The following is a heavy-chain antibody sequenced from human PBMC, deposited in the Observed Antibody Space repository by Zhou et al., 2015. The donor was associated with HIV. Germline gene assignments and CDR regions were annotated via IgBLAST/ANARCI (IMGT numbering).Heavy chain of an antibody. Sequence: EQMVQSGAEVKKPGSSVKVSCRASGGTFSGSDISWVRQAPGQGLEWMGTITPMFETQTYAERFRARLTITVDKSTSAAYMELSSLTSEDAAVYFCARSSVNHDYAFDLWGQGTKVIVSS. CDR2: ITPMFETQ. D-gene: IGHD3-16*01. CDR3: ARSSVNHDYAFDL. CDR1: GGTFSGSD. V-gene: IGHV1-69*06. J-gene: IGHJ3*01.